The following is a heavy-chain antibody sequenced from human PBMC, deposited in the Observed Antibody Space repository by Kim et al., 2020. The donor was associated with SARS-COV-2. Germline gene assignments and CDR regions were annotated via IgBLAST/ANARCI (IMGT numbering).Heavy chain of an antibody. J-gene: IGHJ5*02. CDR1: GGTFSSYA. CDR2: IIPIFGTA. Sequence: SVKVSCKASGGTFSSYAISWVRQAPGQGLEWMGGIIPIFGTANYAQKFQGRVTITADESTSTAYMELSSLRSEDTAVYYCARGITIFAAVVSVFKGFDPWGQGTLVTVSS. CDR3: ARGITIFAAVVSVFKGFDP. V-gene: IGHV1-69*13. D-gene: IGHD3-3*01.